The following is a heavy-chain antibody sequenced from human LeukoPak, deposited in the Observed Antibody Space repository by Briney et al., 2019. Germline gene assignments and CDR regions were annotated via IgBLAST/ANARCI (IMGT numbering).Heavy chain of an antibody. D-gene: IGHD2-2*01. CDR2: ISGSGGST. CDR3: ARDPAVIYYYYYYGMDV. Sequence: GGSLRLSCAASGFTFSSYNMNWVRQAPGKGLEWVSAISGSGGSTYYADSVKGRFTISRDNSKNTLYLQMNSLRAEDTAVYYCARDPAVIYYYYYYGMDVWGQGTTVTVSS. CDR1: GFTFSSYN. J-gene: IGHJ6*02. V-gene: IGHV3-23*01.